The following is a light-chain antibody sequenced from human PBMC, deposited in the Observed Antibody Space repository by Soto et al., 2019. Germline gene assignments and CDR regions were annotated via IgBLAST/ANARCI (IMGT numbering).Light chain of an antibody. J-gene: IGLJ1*01. CDR1: SGDVGGYDY. V-gene: IGLV2-14*01. CDR2: EVT. Sequence: QSALTQPASVSGSPGQSITISCTGTSGDVGGYDYVSWYQQHPGRAPKLIIYEVTYRPSGVSNRFSGSKSGNTASLTISGLQAEDEADYYCSSNTASSSYVFGTGTKLTVL. CDR3: SSNTASSSYV.